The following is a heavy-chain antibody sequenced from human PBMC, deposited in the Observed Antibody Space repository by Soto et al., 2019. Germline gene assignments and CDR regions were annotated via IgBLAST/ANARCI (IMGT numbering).Heavy chain of an antibody. J-gene: IGHJ4*02. CDR1: GGSFSGYY. V-gene: IGHV4-34*01. D-gene: IGHD4-17*01. CDR2: INHSGST. CDR3: ARGNDYGDVGLDY. Sequence: TSETLSLTCAVYGGSFSGYYWSWIRQPPGKGLEWIGEINHSGSTNYNPSLKSRVTISVDTSKNQFSLKLSSVTAADTAVYYCARGNDYGDVGLDYWGQGTLVTVSS.